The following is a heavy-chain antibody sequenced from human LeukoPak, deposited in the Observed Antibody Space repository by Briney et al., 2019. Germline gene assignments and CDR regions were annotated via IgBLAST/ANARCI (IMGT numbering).Heavy chain of an antibody. D-gene: IGHD5/OR15-5a*01. CDR1: GLTFSSYE. J-gene: IGHJ4*02. V-gene: IGHV3-48*03. Sequence: GGSLRLSCAASGLTFSSYEMNWVRQAPGKGLEWVSYIGKSGSTIYYADSVKGRFTISRDNSKNTLYLQMNSLRADDTAVYYCAKARGSSVYEQFDYWGQGTQVTVSP. CDR3: AKARGSSVYEQFDY. CDR2: IGKSGSTI.